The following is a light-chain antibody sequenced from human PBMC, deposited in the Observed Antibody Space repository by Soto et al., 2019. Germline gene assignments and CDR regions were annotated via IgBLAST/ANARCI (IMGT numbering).Light chain of an antibody. V-gene: IGKV3-11*01. J-gene: IGKJ1*01. CDR2: YMS. Sequence: EIVLTQSPATLSSSPGETATLSCRASQYVGTRLAWYQHKPGQAPRLLIYYMSKRATGIPARFSGSGSGTDFTLTISNLAPEDFGVYYCHHRQSWPRTFGQGTKVDIK. CDR3: HHRQSWPRT. CDR1: QYVGTR.